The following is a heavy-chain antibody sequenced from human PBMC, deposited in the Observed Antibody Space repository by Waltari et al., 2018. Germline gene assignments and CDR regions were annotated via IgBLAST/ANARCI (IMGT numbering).Heavy chain of an antibody. Sequence: QLQLPESGPGLVKPSETLSLTCTVSGGSISSSSYYWGWIRQPPGKGLEWIGSINYSGSTYYNPSLKSRVTISVDTSKNQFSLKLSSVTAADTAVYYCATNGYSGYDWEYYFDYWGQGTLVTVSS. D-gene: IGHD5-12*01. CDR1: GGSISSSSYY. V-gene: IGHV4-39*01. CDR2: INYSGST. CDR3: ATNGYSGYDWEYYFDY. J-gene: IGHJ4*02.